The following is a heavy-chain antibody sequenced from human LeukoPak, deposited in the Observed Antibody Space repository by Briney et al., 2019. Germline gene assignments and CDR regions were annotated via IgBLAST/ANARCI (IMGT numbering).Heavy chain of an antibody. D-gene: IGHD4-23*01. CDR1: GFTFSSYA. Sequence: GGSLRLSCAASGFTFSSYAMRWVRQAPGKGLEWVSVISGSGGSTYYADSVKGRSTISRDNSKNTLYLQMNSLRAEDTAVYYCAKGPNSGDDWGQGTLVTVSS. CDR2: ISGSGGST. V-gene: IGHV3-23*01. CDR3: AKGPNSGDD. J-gene: IGHJ4*02.